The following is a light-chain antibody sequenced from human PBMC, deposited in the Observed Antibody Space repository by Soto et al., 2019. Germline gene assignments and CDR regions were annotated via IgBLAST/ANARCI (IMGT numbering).Light chain of an antibody. V-gene: IGKV1-5*03. CDR1: QSIYTW. J-gene: IGKJ1*01. Sequence: DIQMTQSPSTLSASVGDRVTITCRANQSIYTWLAWYQHKPGKAPKFLIYMASSLENGVPSRFSGSGSGTEFTLTISSLQPDDFATYVCQQYVKYPVTFGQGTKVDVK. CDR2: MAS. CDR3: QQYVKYPVT.